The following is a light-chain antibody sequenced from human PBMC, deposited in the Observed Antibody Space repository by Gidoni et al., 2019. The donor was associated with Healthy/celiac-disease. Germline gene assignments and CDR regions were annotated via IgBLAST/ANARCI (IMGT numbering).Light chain of an antibody. CDR2: DAP. Sequence: EIVLTQSPATLSWSPGERATLSCRASQSVSSYLSWYQQKPGQAPRLLIYDAPNRTTGIPGWFSGSWCGTYFILTISRLEHDDFVVYYCQERSTWLTFGGGTKVEIK. CDR1: QSVSSY. CDR3: QERSTWLT. V-gene: IGKV3-11*01. J-gene: IGKJ4*01.